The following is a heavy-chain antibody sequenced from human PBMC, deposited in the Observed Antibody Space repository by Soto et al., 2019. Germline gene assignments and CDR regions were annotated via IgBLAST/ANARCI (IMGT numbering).Heavy chain of an antibody. CDR1: GGSISSSSYY. J-gene: IGHJ6*02. D-gene: IGHD3-3*01. CDR2: IYYSGST. Sequence: SETLSLTCTVSGGSISSSSYYWGWIRRPPGKGLEWIGSIYYSGSTYYNPSLKSRVTISVDTSKNQFSLKLSSVTAADTAVYYCARPSTIFGFYGMDVWGQGTTVTSP. CDR3: ARPSTIFGFYGMDV. V-gene: IGHV4-39*01.